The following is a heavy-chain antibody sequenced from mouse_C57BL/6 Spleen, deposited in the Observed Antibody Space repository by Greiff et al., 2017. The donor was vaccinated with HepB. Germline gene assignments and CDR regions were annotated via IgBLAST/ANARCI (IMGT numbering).Heavy chain of an antibody. V-gene: IGHV5-12*01. J-gene: IGHJ3*01. CDR2: ISNGGGST. CDR3: ARQYYYGSSYDFAY. D-gene: IGHD1-1*01. Sequence: EVMLVESGGGLVQPGGSLKLSCAASGFTFSDYYMYWVRQTPEKRLEWVAYISNGGGSTYYPDTVKGRFTISRDNAKNTLYLQMSRLKSEDTAMYYCARQYYYGSSYDFAYWGQGTLVTVSA. CDR1: GFTFSDYY.